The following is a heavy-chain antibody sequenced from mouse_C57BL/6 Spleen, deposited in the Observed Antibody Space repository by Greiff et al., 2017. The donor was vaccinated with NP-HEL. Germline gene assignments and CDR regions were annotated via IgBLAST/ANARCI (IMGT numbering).Heavy chain of an antibody. J-gene: IGHJ3*01. CDR2: LYPHRGGT. CDR3: AREGIAY. Sequence: QVQLQQPGAELVNPGASVKLSCKASGYTFTSYWMHWVQQRPGLVRSWIGTLYPHRGGTTYNEKFKSKATLTVDKPSSTAYMELSSLTSEDSAVDYCAREGIAYWGQGTLVTVSA. CDR1: GYTFTSYW. V-gene: IGHV1-72*01.